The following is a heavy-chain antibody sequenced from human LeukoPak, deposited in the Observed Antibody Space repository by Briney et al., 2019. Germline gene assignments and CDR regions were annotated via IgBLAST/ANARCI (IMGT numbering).Heavy chain of an antibody. J-gene: IGHJ6*02. D-gene: IGHD5-18*01. V-gene: IGHV3-48*01. Sequence: GGSLRLSCAASGFTFSSYSMNWVRQAPGKGLEWVSYISSSSSTIYYADSVKGRFTISRDNAKNSLYLQMNSLRAEDTAVYYCARDGYSYGPRGYYYYGMDVWGQGTTVTVSS. CDR1: GFTFSSYS. CDR3: ARDGYSYGPRGYYYYGMDV. CDR2: ISSSSSTI.